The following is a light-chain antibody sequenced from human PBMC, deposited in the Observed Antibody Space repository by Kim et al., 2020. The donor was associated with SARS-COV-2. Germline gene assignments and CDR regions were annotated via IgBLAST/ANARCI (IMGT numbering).Light chain of an antibody. CDR2: GKN. Sequence: VAMGQTVRITCHGDSLRSYYATWYQQKPGQAPILVIYGKNNRPSGIPERFSGSSSGNTASLTITGTQAGDEADYYCNSRDSNDNVVFGGGTQLTVL. CDR3: NSRDSNDNVV. J-gene: IGLJ2*01. CDR1: SLRSYY. V-gene: IGLV3-19*01.